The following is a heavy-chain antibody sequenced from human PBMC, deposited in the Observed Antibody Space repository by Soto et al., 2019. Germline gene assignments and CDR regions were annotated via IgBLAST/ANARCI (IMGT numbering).Heavy chain of an antibody. CDR1: GFSITNYH. J-gene: IGHJ3*02. D-gene: IGHD1-26*01. CDR3: AREIVGAISRSDARAI. CDR2: ITPLGGAT. V-gene: IGHV1-46*01. Sequence: QVQLVQSGAEVKKPGASVRVSCKASGFSITNYHMHLVRQAPGQGLEWMGVITPLGGATTYAQKFQWRVTMTADMSTRNVHMDLSSLRSDDTAAYYCAREIVGAISRSDARAIWGQGTMVTVSS.